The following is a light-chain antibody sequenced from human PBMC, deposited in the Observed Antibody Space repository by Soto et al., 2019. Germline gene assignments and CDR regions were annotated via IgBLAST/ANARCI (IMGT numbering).Light chain of an antibody. CDR3: QTFNAVPT. J-gene: IGKJ4*01. Sequence: DIQMTQSPSSLSASVGDRVTITCRASQAISNYLAWYQQKPGKVPTLLSSAASTFPSGVPSRFSDSGSGTDFTLTISSLQPADVATYYCQTFNAVPTFGGGTKVEI. CDR2: AAS. V-gene: IGKV1-27*01. CDR1: QAISNY.